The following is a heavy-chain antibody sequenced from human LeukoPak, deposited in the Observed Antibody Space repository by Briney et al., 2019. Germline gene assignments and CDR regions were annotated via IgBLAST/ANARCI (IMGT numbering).Heavy chain of an antibody. CDR1: GGSISNYY. CDR2: IYYSGNT. Sequence: SETLSLTCTVSGGSISNYYWSWIRQPPGKGLEWIGYIYYSGNTNYNPSLKSRVTISVDTSKNQFSLNLSSVTAADTAVYYCARTVHYSSGWSPTYYFDYWGQGTLVTVSP. D-gene: IGHD6-19*01. J-gene: IGHJ4*02. CDR3: ARTVHYSSGWSPTYYFDY. V-gene: IGHV4-59*01.